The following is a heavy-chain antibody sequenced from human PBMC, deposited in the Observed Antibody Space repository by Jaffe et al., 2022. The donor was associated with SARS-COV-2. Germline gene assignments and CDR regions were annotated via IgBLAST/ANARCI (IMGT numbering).Heavy chain of an antibody. V-gene: IGHV4-31*03. J-gene: IGHJ5*02. CDR3: ARDLGEYSSSGRWFDP. CDR2: IYYSGST. D-gene: IGHD6-6*01. Sequence: QVQLQESGPGLVKPSQTLSLTCTVSGGSISSGGYYWSWIRQHPGKGLEWIGYIYYSGSTYYNPSLKSRVTISVDTSKNQFSLKLSSVTAADTAVYYCARDLGEYSSSGRWFDPWGQGTLVTVSS. CDR1: GGSISSGGYY.